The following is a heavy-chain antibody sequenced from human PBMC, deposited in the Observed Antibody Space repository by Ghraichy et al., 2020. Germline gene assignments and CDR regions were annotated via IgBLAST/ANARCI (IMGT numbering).Heavy chain of an antibody. CDR2: ISGSGGST. D-gene: IGHD3-9*01. CDR3: AKDRELLRYFARCMDV. J-gene: IGHJ6*02. V-gene: IGHV3-23*01. CDR1: GFTFSSYA. Sequence: GESLNISCAASGFTFSSYAMSWVRQAPGKGLEWVSAISGSGGSTYYADSVKGRFTISRDNSKNTLYLQMNSLRAEDTAVYYCAKDRELLRYFARCMDVWGQGTTVTVSS.